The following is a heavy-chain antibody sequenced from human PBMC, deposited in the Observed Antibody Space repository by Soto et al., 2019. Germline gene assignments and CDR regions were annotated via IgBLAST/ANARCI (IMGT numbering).Heavy chain of an antibody. CDR2: ISWNSGSI. J-gene: IGHJ4*02. D-gene: IGHD4-17*01. CDR1: GFTFDDYA. Sequence: GGSLRLSCAASGFTFDDYAMHWVRQAPGKGLEWVSGISWNSGSIGYADSVKGRFTISRDNAKNSLYLQMNSLRAEDTALYYCAKDNRWDYGDPRYYFDYWGQGTLVTVSS. V-gene: IGHV3-9*01. CDR3: AKDNRWDYGDPRYYFDY.